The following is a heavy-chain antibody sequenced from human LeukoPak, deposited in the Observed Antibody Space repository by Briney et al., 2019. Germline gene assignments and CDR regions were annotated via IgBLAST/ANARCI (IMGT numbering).Heavy chain of an antibody. CDR1: GGSFSGYY. V-gene: IGHV4-34*01. J-gene: IGHJ4*02. D-gene: IGHD4-11*01. CDR2: INHSGST. Sequence: SETLSLTCAVYGGSFSGYYWSWIRQPPGKGLEWIGEINHSGSTNYNPSLKSRVTISVDTSKNQFSLKLSSVTAADTAVYYCARYDSNFYFDYWGQGTLVTVSS. CDR3: ARYDSNFYFDY.